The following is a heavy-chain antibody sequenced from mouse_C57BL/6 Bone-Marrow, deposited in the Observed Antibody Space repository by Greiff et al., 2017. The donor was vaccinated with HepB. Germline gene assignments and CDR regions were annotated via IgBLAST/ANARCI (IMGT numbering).Heavy chain of an antibody. Sequence: EVQLQQSGPVLVKPGASVKMSCKASGYTFTDYYMNWVKQSHGKSLEWIGVINPYNGGTSYNQKFKGKATLTVDKASSTAYMELNSLTSEDSAVYYCARGSQYGVVYAMDYWGQGTSVTVSS. J-gene: IGHJ4*01. D-gene: IGHD1-2*01. CDR2: INPYNGGT. CDR3: ARGSQYGVVYAMDY. CDR1: GYTFTDYY. V-gene: IGHV1-19*01.